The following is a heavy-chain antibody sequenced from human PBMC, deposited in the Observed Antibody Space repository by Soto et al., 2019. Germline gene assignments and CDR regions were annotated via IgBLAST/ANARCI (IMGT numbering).Heavy chain of an antibody. J-gene: IGHJ6*02. V-gene: IGHV4-30-4*01. CDR1: GGSISSGDYY. D-gene: IGHD5-18*01. Sequence: LSLTCTVSGGSISSGDYYWSWVRQPPGKGLEWIGYIYYSGTTYYNPSLKSRVTISVDTSKNQFSLKVSSVTAADTAVYYCARALIQLWPHYYYGMDVWGQGTTVTVSS. CDR2: IYYSGTT. CDR3: ARALIQLWPHYYYGMDV.